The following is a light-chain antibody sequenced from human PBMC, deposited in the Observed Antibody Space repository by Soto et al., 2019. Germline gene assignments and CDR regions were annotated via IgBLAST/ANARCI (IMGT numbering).Light chain of an antibody. CDR3: SSYTSGSTLV. V-gene: IGLV2-14*03. CDR1: STDVGGYTY. J-gene: IGLJ3*02. CDR2: EVS. Sequence: QSVLTQPASVSGSPGQSITISCTGSSTDVGGYTYVSWYQQFPGKPPKLMIYEVSNRPSGVSNRFSGSKSGNTASLTISGLQAEDEADYYCSSYTSGSTLVFGGGTKLTV.